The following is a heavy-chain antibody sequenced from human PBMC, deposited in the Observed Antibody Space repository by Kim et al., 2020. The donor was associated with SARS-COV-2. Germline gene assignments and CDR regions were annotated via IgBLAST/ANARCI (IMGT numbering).Heavy chain of an antibody. CDR2: ISGSGGNT. D-gene: IGHD2-21*02. CDR1: GFTFSNYV. Sequence: GGSLRLSCAASGFTFSNYVMTWVRQAPGMGLEWVSGISGSGGNTYYADSVKGRFTISRDNSKNTLYLQMNSLRAEDTAVYYCAKDHRPGWVTHSDYWGQGTLVTVSS. V-gene: IGHV3-23*01. CDR3: AKDHRPGWVTHSDY. J-gene: IGHJ4*02.